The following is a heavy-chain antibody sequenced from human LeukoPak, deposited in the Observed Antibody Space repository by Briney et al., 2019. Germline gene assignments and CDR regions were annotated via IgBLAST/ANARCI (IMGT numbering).Heavy chain of an antibody. Sequence: GASVKVSCKASGYTFTSYDINWVRQATGQGLEWMGWMNPNSGNTGYAQKFQGRVTMTRDTSINTAYMELSRLTSDDTAVFYCARGYYDSSDFEYFHHWGQGTLVTVSS. CDR2: MNPNSGNT. CDR1: GYTFTSYD. J-gene: IGHJ1*01. D-gene: IGHD3-22*01. CDR3: ARGYYDSSDFEYFHH. V-gene: IGHV1-8*01.